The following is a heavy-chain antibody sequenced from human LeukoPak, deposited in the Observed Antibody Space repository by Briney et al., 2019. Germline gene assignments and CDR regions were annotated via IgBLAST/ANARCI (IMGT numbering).Heavy chain of an antibody. CDR3: ARGMAGYCSGSTCYWWNYFDD. CDR1: GFSFSGYG. V-gene: IGHV3-33*01. CDR2: IWYDGSNK. J-gene: IGHJ4*02. Sequence: GGSLRLSCAASGFSFSGYGMHWVRQAPGKGLEWVAVIWYDGSNKYYADSVKGRFTVSRDNPKNALYLQMNSLTAEDTAVYYCARGMAGYCSGSTCYWWNYFDDWGQGALVTVSS. D-gene: IGHD2-2*01.